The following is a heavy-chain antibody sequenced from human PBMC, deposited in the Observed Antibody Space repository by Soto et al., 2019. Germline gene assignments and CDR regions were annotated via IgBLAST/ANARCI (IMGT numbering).Heavy chain of an antibody. CDR2: ISYDGSNK. CDR1: GFTFSSYG. V-gene: IGHV3-30*18. J-gene: IGHJ4*02. D-gene: IGHD4-17*01. CDR3: AKDPYYGGNRRYFDS. Sequence: PXGSLRLSCSASGFTFSSYGMHWVRQAPGKGLEWVAVISYDGSNKYYADSVKGRFTISRDNSKNTLYLQMNSLRAEDTAVYYCAKDPYYGGNRRYFDSWGQGTLVTVSS.